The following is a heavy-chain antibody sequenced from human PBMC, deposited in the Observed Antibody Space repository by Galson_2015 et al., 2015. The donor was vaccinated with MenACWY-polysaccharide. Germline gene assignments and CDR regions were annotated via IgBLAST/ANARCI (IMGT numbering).Heavy chain of an antibody. V-gene: IGHV3-13*01. J-gene: IGHJ6*02. CDR2: IGTAGDT. CDR1: GFTFSSYD. D-gene: IGHD2-2*01. CDR3: ARGVVVVPAAIHYGMDV. Sequence: SLRLSCAASGFTFSSYDMHWVRQATGKGLEWVSAIGTAGDTYYPGSVKGRFTISGENAKNSLYLQMNSLRAGDTAVYYCARGVVVVPAAIHYGMDVWGQGTTVTVSS.